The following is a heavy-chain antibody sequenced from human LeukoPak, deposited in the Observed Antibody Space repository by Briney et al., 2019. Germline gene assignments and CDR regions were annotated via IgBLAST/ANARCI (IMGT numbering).Heavy chain of an antibody. Sequence: GGSLRLSCAASGFTFSRYSMTWVRQAPGKGLEWVSSISSSSSQIYYADSVKGRFTISRDNSKNTLYVQMNSLRAEDTVVYYCARGAYSRGWTTFDYWGQGILVTVSS. CDR3: ARGAYSRGWTTFDY. CDR2: ISSSSSQI. D-gene: IGHD6-19*01. J-gene: IGHJ4*02. V-gene: IGHV3-21*01. CDR1: GFTFSRYS.